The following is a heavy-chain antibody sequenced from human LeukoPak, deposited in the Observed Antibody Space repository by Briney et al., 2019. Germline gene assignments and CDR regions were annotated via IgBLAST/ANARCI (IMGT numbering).Heavy chain of an antibody. D-gene: IGHD3-10*01. CDR1: GYTFTGYY. V-gene: IGHV1-2*02. J-gene: IGHJ4*02. CDR2: ANPNSGGT. CDR3: ARGPSSGIDY. Sequence: ASVKVSCKASGYTFTGYYIHWVRQAPGQGLEWMGWANPNSGGTHCAQKFQGRVTMTRDTSISTVYMELSSLRSDDTAIYYCARGPSSGIDYWGQGTLVTVSS.